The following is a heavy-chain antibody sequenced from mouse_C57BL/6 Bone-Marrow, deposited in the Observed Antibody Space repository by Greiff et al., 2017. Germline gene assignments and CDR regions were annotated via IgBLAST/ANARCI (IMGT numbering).Heavy chain of an antibody. J-gene: IGHJ3*01. D-gene: IGHD2-2*01. Sequence: EVQLQQSGTVLARPGASVMMSCKTSGYTFTSYWTHWVKLRPGQGLERIGAIYLGNSDTSYNQKFKGKAKLTAVTSASTAYMMISSLTNENSAVYYCTNGYEGFAYWGQGTLVTVSA. CDR2: IYLGNSDT. V-gene: IGHV1-5*01. CDR3: TNGYEGFAY. CDR1: GYTFTSYW.